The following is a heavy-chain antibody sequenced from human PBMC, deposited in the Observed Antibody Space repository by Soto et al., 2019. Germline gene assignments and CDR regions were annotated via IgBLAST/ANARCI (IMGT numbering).Heavy chain of an antibody. CDR2: IYYSGST. J-gene: IGHJ5*02. V-gene: IGHV4-59*01. CDR1: SGSISSYY. Sequence: QVQLQESGPGLVKPSETLSLTCTVSSGSISSYYWSWIRQPPGKGLEWIGYIYYSGSTNYNPSLKSRVTTSVDTSKNQFSLKLSSVTAADTAVYYCARGQIVVVPAATFFWFDPWGQGTLVTVSS. D-gene: IGHD2-2*01. CDR3: ARGQIVVVPAATFFWFDP.